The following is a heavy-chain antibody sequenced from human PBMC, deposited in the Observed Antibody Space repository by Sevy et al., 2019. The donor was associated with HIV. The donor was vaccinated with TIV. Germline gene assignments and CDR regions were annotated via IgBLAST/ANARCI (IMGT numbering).Heavy chain of an antibody. CDR2: ISWNSRNI. D-gene: IGHD2-21*02. CDR3: AKDINRGCDGINCYPYYYYFYGLDV. V-gene: IGHV3-9*01. CDR1: GFTFSTYW. J-gene: IGHJ6*02. Sequence: GGSLRLSCAASGFTFSTYWMHWVRQVPGKGLEWVSGISWNSRNIGYADSVKGRFTISRDNANHFLYLEMNSLRPEDTAFYYCAKDINRGCDGINCYPYYYYFYGLDVWGQGTTVTVSS.